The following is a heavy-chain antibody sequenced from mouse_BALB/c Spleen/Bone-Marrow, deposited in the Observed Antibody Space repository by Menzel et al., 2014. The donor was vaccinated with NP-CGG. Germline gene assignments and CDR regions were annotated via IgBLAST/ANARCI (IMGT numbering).Heavy chain of an antibody. J-gene: IGHJ2*01. Sequence: QVQLKESGAELVKPGASVKLSCKASGYTFTSYYMYWVKQRPGQGLEWIGEINPSNGGTNFNEKFKSKATLTVDKSSSTAYMHLSSLTSEDSAVYYCTRYGNYYFDYWGQGTTLTVSS. CDR2: INPSNGGT. D-gene: IGHD2-1*01. V-gene: IGHV1S81*02. CDR3: TRYGNYYFDY. CDR1: GYTFTSYY.